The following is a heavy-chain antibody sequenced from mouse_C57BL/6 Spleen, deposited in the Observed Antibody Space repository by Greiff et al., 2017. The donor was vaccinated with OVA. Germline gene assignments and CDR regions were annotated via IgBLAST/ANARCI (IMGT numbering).Heavy chain of an antibody. V-gene: IGHV10-1*01. CDR2: IRSKSNNYAT. D-gene: IGHD1-1*01. Sequence: EVKLQESGGGLVQPKGSLKLSCAASGFSFNTYAMNWVRQAPGKGLEWVARIRSKSNNYATYYADSVKDRFTISRDDSESMLYLQMNNLKTEDTAMYYCVSPATTVVATDYAMDYWGQGTSVTVSS. CDR1: GFSFNTYA. J-gene: IGHJ4*01. CDR3: VSPATTVVATDYAMDY.